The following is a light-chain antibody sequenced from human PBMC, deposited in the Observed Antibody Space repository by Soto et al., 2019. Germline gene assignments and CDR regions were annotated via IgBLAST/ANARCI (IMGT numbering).Light chain of an antibody. V-gene: IGLV2-8*01. CDR3: TSYADNNNHV. Sequence: QSALTQPPSASGSPGQSVTISCTGTSSDVGSYNYVSWYQQYPGKAPKLMIYEVTKRPSGVPDRFSGSKSSNTASLTVSGLQAEDEADYYCTSYADNNNHVFGGGTKVTVL. CDR1: SSDVGSYNY. CDR2: EVT. J-gene: IGLJ1*01.